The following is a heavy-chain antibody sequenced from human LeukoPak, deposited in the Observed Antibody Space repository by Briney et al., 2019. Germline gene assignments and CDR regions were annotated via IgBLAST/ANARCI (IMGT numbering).Heavy chain of an antibody. J-gene: IGHJ6*02. CDR2: INTKTGNP. CDR3: ARAPDYFESSENGMDV. CDR1: GNTFSNYG. Sequence: ASVKVSCKASGNTFSNYGMNWVRQAPGQGLEWMGWINTKTGNPMYAQGFTGRFVFSLDTSVSTAYLQISSLKAEDTAVYYCARAPDYFESSENGMDVWGQGTTVIVSS. V-gene: IGHV7-4-1*02. D-gene: IGHD3-22*01.